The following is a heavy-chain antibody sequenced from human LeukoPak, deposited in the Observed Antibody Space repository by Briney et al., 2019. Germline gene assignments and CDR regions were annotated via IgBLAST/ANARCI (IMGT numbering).Heavy chain of an antibody. CDR2: IYTSGST. CDR3: ARETGHSSGYYQVLWFDP. D-gene: IGHD3-22*01. V-gene: IGHV4-4*07. CDR1: GDSISNNY. J-gene: IGHJ5*02. Sequence: SETLSLTCTVSGDSISNNYWNWIRQPAGRGLEWIGRIYTSGSTNYNPSLKSRVTMSVDTSKNQFSLKLSSVTAADTAVYYCARETGHSSGYYQVLWFDPWGQGTLVTVSS.